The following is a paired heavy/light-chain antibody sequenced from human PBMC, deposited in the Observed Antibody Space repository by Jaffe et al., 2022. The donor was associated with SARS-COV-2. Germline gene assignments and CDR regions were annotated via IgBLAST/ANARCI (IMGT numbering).Heavy chain of an antibody. D-gene: IGHD3-10*01. Sequence: EVQLVESGGGLVQPGGSRRLSCGASGFILSDYWMTWVRQGPGKGLEWVAHIKQDGSEKYYVDSVKGRFTISRDNAKNSLYLQMNSLRAEDTAVYYCVRGAYGPDYWGQGTLVTVSS. CDR3: VRGAYGPDY. J-gene: IGHJ4*02. V-gene: IGHV3-7*01. CDR2: IKQDGSEK. CDR1: GFILSDYW.
Light chain of an antibody. CDR2: EVS. CDR1: LSLVHSDGNTY. CDR3: MQGTHWPRT. J-gene: IGKJ1*01. Sequence: DVVMTQSPLSLPATLGQSASISCRSSLSLVHSDGNTYLNWFHQRPGQSPRLLIYEVSKRGPGVPDRFSGSGSGTGFTLKISRVEAEDVGIYYCMQGTHWPRTFGQGTKVDIK. V-gene: IGKV2-30*02.